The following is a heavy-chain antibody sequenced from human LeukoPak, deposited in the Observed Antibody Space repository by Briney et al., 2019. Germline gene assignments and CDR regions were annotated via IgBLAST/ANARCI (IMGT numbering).Heavy chain of an antibody. CDR1: GASISDYY. CDR2: ISTTGST. J-gene: IGHJ4*02. V-gene: IGHV4-4*07. D-gene: IGHD3-10*01. Sequence: SDTLSLTCTVSGASISDYYWSWIRQSAGKGLEWIGRISTTGSTYYNPSFQSRVTMSADPSKTLFFLRLRSVTAADTAVYYCAKRLRGVRGYFDYWGQGTLVTVSS. CDR3: AKRLRGVRGYFDY.